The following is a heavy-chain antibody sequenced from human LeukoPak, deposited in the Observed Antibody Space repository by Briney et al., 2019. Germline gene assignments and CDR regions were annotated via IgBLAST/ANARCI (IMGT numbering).Heavy chain of an antibody. V-gene: IGHV3-74*01. CDR1: GFIFSSHW. CDR3: AREGPLDY. Sequence: GGSLRLSCASSGFIFSSHWMHWVRQAPGQGLEWVSRINGDGTKTNYADSVKGRFIVSRDNARNTLFLQMNSLRDEDTAVYYCAREGPLDYWGQGTLVTVSS. J-gene: IGHJ4*02. CDR2: INGDGTKT.